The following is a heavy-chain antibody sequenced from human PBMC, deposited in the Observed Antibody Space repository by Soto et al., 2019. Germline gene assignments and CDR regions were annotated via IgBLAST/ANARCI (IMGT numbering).Heavy chain of an antibody. V-gene: IGHV4-39*01. D-gene: IGHD3-3*01. CDR1: GCSISSSSYY. J-gene: IGHJ6*02. Sequence: SGTLSLTCTLSGCSISSSSYYWGWIRQPPGKGLEWIGSIYYSGSTYYNPSLKSRVTISVDTSKNQFSLKLSSVTAAHTAVSYCARHCSGDFWSGYQGGMDVWGQGTTVT. CDR2: IYYSGST. CDR3: ARHCSGDFWSGYQGGMDV.